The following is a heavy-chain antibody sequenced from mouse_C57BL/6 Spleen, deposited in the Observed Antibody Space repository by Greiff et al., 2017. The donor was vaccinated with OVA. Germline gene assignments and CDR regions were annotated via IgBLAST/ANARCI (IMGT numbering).Heavy chain of an antibody. J-gene: IGHJ4*01. CDR1: GYSFTGYY. Sequence: EVQLQQSGPELVKPGASVKISCKASGYSFTGYYMNWVKQSPEKSLEWIGEINPSTGGTTYNKKFKAKATLTVDKSSSTAYMQLKSLTSEDSAVYYCARAGGGYYAMDYWGQGTSVTVSS. CDR2: INPSTGGT. V-gene: IGHV1-42*01. CDR3: ARAGGGYYAMDY.